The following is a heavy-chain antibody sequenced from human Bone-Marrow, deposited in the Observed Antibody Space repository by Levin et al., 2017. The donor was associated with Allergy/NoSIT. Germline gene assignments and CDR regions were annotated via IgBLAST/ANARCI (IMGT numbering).Heavy chain of an antibody. CDR1: GGSISGYY. Sequence: NASETLSLTCAVYGGSISGYYWSWIRQPPGKGLEWIGEINHSGSTNYNPSLKSRVIISVDTSKSQISLNLRSVTAADTAVYYCARGGTWPTQSDYWGQGTLVTVSS. CDR2: INHSGST. V-gene: IGHV4-34*01. CDR3: ARGGTWPTQSDY. J-gene: IGHJ4*02.